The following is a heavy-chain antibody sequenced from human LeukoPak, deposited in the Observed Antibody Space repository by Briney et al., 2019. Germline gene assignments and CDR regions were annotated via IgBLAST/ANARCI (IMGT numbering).Heavy chain of an antibody. J-gene: IGHJ4*02. V-gene: IGHV4-61*10. CDR1: NASISSDTYF. D-gene: IGHD2-15*01. CDR2: MSSTGRS. CDR3: ARGVVAAPQTFDY. Sequence: SETLSLTCTVSNASISSDTYFWSWIRQPAGKGLQWIGRMSSTGRSDYNPSLKSRVTISIDTSKNQFSMKLSSVTAADTAVYYCARGVVAAPQTFDYWGQGTLVTVSS.